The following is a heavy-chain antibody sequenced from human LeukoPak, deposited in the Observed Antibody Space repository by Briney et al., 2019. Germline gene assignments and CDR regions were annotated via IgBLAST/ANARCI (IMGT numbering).Heavy chain of an antibody. CDR2: INPSGGST. D-gene: IGHD1-26*01. CDR3: ARDGVYSGSYGWFDP. J-gene: IGHJ5*02. CDR1: GYTFTSYY. Sequence: ASVKVSRKASGYTFTSYYMHWVRQAPGQGLEWMGVINPSGGSTNYAQKFQGRVTMTGDMSTSTVYMELSSLRSEDTAVYYCARDGVYSGSYGWFDPWGQGTQVTVSS. V-gene: IGHV1-46*01.